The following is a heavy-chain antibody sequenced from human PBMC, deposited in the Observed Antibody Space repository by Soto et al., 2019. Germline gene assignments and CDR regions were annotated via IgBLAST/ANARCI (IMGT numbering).Heavy chain of an antibody. CDR3: TRLVDTARGP. J-gene: IGHJ5*02. CDR1: GFTFSGSA. CDR2: IRSKANSYAT. Sequence: GGSLRLSCAASGFTFSGSAMHWVRQASGKGLEWVGRIRSKANSYATAYAASVKGRFTISRDDSKNTAYLQMNSLKTEDTAVYYCTRLVDTARGPWGQGTLVTVSS. V-gene: IGHV3-73*01. D-gene: IGHD5-18*01.